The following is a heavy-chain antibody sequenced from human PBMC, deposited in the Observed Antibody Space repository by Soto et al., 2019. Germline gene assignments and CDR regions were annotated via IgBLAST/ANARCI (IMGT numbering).Heavy chain of an antibody. CDR2: ITYVGSFQ. CDR3: AKDRVGGTFYTPLGF. Sequence: GGSLRHSCQASGFNFGNYCKHWGRQAPGKGLEWVAVITYVGSFQYYADSVKGRFTISRDNSKNTLFLHLNTLKPEDTAVYHCAKDRVGGTFYTPLGFWGQGTLVTVSS. J-gene: IGHJ4*02. D-gene: IGHD1-7*01. V-gene: IGHV3-30*18. CDR1: GFNFGNYC.